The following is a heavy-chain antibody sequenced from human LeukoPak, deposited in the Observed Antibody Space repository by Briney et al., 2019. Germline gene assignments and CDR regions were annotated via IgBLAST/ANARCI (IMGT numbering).Heavy chain of an antibody. Sequence: SETLSLTCAVSGDSISTSAYYWDWSRQPPGKGLEWIGNIYHDGNTRYNPSLKSRVTISVDRSKNQFSLKLSSVTAADTAVYYCARRYYYDSGSPEYWGQGTQVTVSS. D-gene: IGHD3-10*01. CDR3: ARRYYYDSGSPEY. CDR2: IYHDGNT. CDR1: GDSISTSAYY. V-gene: IGHV4-39*01. J-gene: IGHJ4*02.